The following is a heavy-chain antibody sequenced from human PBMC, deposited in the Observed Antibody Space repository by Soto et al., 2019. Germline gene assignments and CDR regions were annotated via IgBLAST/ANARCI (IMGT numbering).Heavy chain of an antibody. CDR1: GCIFTSYW. Sequence: GESLNISCKGSGCIFTSYWIGWVRQMPGKGLEWMGIIYPGDSDTRYSPSFQGQVTISADKSISTAYLQWSSLKASDTAMYYCASQEMATKNVDAFDIWGQGTMVTVS. CDR2: IYPGDSDT. D-gene: IGHD5-12*01. V-gene: IGHV5-51*01. CDR3: ASQEMATKNVDAFDI. J-gene: IGHJ3*02.